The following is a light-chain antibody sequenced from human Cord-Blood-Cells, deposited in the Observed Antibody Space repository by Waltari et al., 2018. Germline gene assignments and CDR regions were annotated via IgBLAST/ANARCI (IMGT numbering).Light chain of an antibody. CDR1: QSVSTY. CDR3: QQLSNWLT. J-gene: IGKJ4*01. CDR2: DAS. Sequence: EIVLKQSPATLSFSTGQRATLSCRASQSVSTYLAWYQQKPGQAPRLLIYDASNRATGIPARFSVSGSGTDFTLHISSLEPEDFAVYYCQQLSNWLTFGGGTKVEI. V-gene: IGKV3-11*01.